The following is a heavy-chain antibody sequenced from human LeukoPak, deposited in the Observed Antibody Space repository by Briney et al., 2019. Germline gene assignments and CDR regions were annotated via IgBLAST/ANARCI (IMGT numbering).Heavy chain of an antibody. V-gene: IGHV4-39*01. Sequence: SETLSLTCTVSGGSTSSSSYYWGWIRQPPGKGLEWIGSIYYSGSTYYNPSLKSRVTISVDTSKNQFSLKLSSVTAADTAVYYCARLFRYSSSWPLDYWGQGTLVTVSS. CDR3: ARLFRYSSSWPLDY. CDR1: GGSTSSSSYY. CDR2: IYYSGST. D-gene: IGHD6-13*01. J-gene: IGHJ4*02.